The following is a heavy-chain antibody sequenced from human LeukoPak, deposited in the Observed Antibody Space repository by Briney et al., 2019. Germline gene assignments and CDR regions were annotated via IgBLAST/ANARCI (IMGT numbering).Heavy chain of an antibody. CDR1: GGTFSKYA. CDR3: ARGEGGDNHYFDY. J-gene: IGHJ4*02. D-gene: IGHD2-21*01. CDR2: IIPIFGTA. V-gene: IGHV1-69*06. Sequence: SVNVSCKATGGTFSKYAISWVRQAPGQGLEWMGGIIPIFGTANYAQKFQGRVTITADKSTSTAYMELSSLRSEDTAVYYCARGEGGDNHYFDYWGQGTLVTVSS.